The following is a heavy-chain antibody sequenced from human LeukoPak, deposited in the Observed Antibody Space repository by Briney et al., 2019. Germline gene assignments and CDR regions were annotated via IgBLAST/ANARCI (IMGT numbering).Heavy chain of an antibody. J-gene: IGHJ4*02. CDR3: ARDTRGYSYGDGIDY. V-gene: IGHV1-3*01. Sequence: GASVKVSCKASGYTFTSYAMHWVRQAPGQRLEWMGWINAGNGNTKYSQKFQGRVTITRDTSASTAYMELSSLRSEDTAVYYCARDTRGYSYGDGIDYWGQGTLVTVSS. CDR1: GYTFTSYA. CDR2: INAGNGNT. D-gene: IGHD5-18*01.